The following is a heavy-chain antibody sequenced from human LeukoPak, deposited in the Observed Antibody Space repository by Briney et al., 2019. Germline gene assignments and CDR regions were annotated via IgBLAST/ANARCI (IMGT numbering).Heavy chain of an antibody. Sequence: GGSLRLSCAASGFTFSSYGMHWVRQAPGKGLEWVAVISYDGSNKYYADSVKGRFTISRDNSKNTLYLQMNSLRAEDTAVYYCARWIQLWLRENDAFDIWGQGTMVTVSS. CDR1: GFTFSSYG. CDR3: ARWIQLWLRENDAFDI. CDR2: ISYDGSNK. D-gene: IGHD5-18*01. V-gene: IGHV3-30*03. J-gene: IGHJ3*02.